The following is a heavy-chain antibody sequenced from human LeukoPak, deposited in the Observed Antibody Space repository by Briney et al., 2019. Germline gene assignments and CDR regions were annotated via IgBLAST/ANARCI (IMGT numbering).Heavy chain of an antibody. V-gene: IGHV3-15*01. CDR1: GFTFSNAW. CDR2: IKSKTDGGTT. D-gene: IGHD4-23*01. J-gene: IGHJ4*02. CDR3: TTDPILGTVVTVRVGFFDY. Sequence: GGSLRLSCAASGFTFSNAWMSWVRQAPGKGLEWVGRIKSKTDGGTTDYAAPVKGRFTISRDDSKNTLYLQMNSLKTEDTAVYYCTTDPILGTVVTVRVGFFDYWGQGTLVTVSS.